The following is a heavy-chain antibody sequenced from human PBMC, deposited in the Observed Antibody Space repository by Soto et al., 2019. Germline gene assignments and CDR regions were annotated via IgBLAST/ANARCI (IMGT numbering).Heavy chain of an antibody. CDR1: GFSFGDYA. CDR2: ISGTGSRT. J-gene: IGHJ6*02. D-gene: IGHD5-18*01. Sequence: EVQVLESGGGLVQPGGSLRLSCAASGFSFGDYAMSWVRQAPGKGLEWVSVISGTGSRTSYADSVRGRFTISRDNVNNSLSLQMDSPRAEDTAVYYCARGGRYTYGYGDYSYGMDVWGQGTTVTVSS. CDR3: ARGGRYTYGYGDYSYGMDV. V-gene: IGHV3-23*01.